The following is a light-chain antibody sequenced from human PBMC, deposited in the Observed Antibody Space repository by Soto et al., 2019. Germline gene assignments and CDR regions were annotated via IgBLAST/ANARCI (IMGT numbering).Light chain of an antibody. CDR1: QSVTSSY. CDR2: ATS. CDR3: QEYGSSRT. Sequence: ENVLSQSPVTLSFFPRGRVNPSSTASQSVTSSYLAWYQQKPGQAPRLLIYATSSRATGIPDRFSGSGSGTDFTLTISRLEPEDFAMYYCQEYGSSRTFGQGTKVDIK. V-gene: IGKV3-20*01. J-gene: IGKJ1*01.